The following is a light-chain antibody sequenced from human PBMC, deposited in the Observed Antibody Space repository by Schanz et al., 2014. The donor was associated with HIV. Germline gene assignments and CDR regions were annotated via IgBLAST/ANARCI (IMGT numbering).Light chain of an antibody. CDR3: CSYAGNYTWV. CDR2: GDN. V-gene: IGLV1-40*01. CDR1: SSNIGAGYA. Sequence: QSVLTQPPSLSGAPGQWVTVSCSGGSSNIGAGYAVHWYQQLPGTAPKLLIYGDNNRPSGVPDRFSGSKSGTSASLAISGLQAEDEADYYCCSYAGNYTWVFGGGTKMTVL. J-gene: IGLJ3*02.